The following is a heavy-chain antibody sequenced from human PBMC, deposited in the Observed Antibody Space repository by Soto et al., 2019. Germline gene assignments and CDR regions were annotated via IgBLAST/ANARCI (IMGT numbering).Heavy chain of an antibody. CDR1: GFSLSTSGVG. J-gene: IGHJ1*01. Sequence: QITLKESGPTLVKPTQTLTLTCTFSGFSLSTSGVGVGWIRQPPGKALEWLALIYWDDDKRYSPSLKSRLTIXXDXSXXQVVLTMTNMDPVDTATYYCARGGSSGWYAEYFQHWGQGTMVTVSS. V-gene: IGHV2-5*02. CDR2: IYWDDDK. CDR3: ARGGSSGWYAEYFQH. D-gene: IGHD6-19*01.